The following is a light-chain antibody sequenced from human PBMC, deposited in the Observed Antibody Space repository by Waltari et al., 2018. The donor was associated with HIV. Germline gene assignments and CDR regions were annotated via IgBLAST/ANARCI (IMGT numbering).Light chain of an antibody. CDR2: DR. J-gene: IGLJ2*01. V-gene: IGLV3-21*02. Sequence: SFVLTQPPSVSVAPGQTARMTCGGNNIGSKRLHWYQQKPGQAPVLVVYDRDRPSGIPERFSGSNFGNTATLTITRVEAGDEADYYCQVWESSTDDHQVVFGGGTKLTVL. CDR1: NIGSKR. CDR3: QVWESSTDDHQVV.